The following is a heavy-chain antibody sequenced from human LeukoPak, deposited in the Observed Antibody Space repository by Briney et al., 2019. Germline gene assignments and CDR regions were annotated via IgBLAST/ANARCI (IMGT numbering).Heavy chain of an antibody. CDR1: GFTFSSYA. CDR3: AKYLSGGGYSGYDFGYSYDRVSGH. D-gene: IGHD5-12*01. V-gene: IGHV3-23*01. Sequence: GGSLRLSCAASGFTFSSYAMSWVRQAPGKGLEWVSTISGSGGSTYYADSVKGRFTISRDNSKNTLYLQMSSLRAEDTAVYYCAKYLSGGGYSGYDFGYSYDRVSGHWGQGTLVTVSS. J-gene: IGHJ4*02. CDR2: ISGSGGST.